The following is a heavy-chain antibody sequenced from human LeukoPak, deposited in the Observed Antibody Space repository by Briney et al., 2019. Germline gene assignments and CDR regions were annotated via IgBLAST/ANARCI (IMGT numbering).Heavy chain of an antibody. J-gene: IGHJ4*02. CDR2: ISSGSSTI. V-gene: IGHV3-48*02. CDR3: AREIRYFVDY. CDR1: GFTFSGYS. Sequence: GGSLRLSCAASGFTFSGYSMNWVRQAPGKGLEWVSYISSGSSTIYYADSVKGRFTISRDNAKNSLYLQMNSLRDEDTAVYYRAREIRYFVDYWGQGTLVTVSS. D-gene: IGHD2/OR15-2a*01.